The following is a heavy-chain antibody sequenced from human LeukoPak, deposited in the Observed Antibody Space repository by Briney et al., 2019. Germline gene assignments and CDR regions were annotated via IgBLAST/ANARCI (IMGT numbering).Heavy chain of an antibody. J-gene: IGHJ4*02. V-gene: IGHV3-74*01. CDR3: AKDHLQRDYDSSGYYPDY. CDR2: INSDGSST. D-gene: IGHD3-22*01. CDR1: GFTFSTYW. Sequence: QPGGSLRLSCAASGFTFSTYWMHWVRQAPGKGLVWVSRINSDGSSTTYADSVKGRFTISRDNSKNTLYLQMNSLRAEDTAVYYCAKDHLQRDYDSSGYYPDYWGQGTLVTVSS.